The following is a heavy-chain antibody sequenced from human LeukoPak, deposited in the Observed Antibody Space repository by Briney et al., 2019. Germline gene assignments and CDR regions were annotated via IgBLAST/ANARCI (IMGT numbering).Heavy chain of an antibody. J-gene: IGHJ5*02. D-gene: IGHD4-17*01. Sequence: ASVKVSCEASGYTFTSYAMHWVRQAPGQRLEWMGWINAGNGNTKYSQKFQGRVTITRDTSASTAYMELSSLRSEDTAVYYCARTDRDDYGDYPKGLIRSYNWFDPWGQGTLVTVSS. V-gene: IGHV1-3*01. CDR1: GYTFTSYA. CDR3: ARTDRDDYGDYPKGLIRSYNWFDP. CDR2: INAGNGNT.